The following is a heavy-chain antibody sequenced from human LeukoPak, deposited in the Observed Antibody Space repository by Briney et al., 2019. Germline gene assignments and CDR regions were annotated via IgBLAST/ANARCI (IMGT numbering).Heavy chain of an antibody. V-gene: IGHV4-39*01. CDR2: IYYSGST. CDR3: ARAGSGWPFDY. CDR1: GGSISSSSSY. D-gene: IGHD6-19*01. J-gene: IGHJ4*02. Sequence: PSETLSLTCTVSGGSISSSSSYWGWIRQPPGKGLEWIGGIYYSGSTYYNPSLKSRVTISVDTSKNQFSLKLSSVTAADTAVYYCARAGSGWPFDYWGQGTLVTVSS.